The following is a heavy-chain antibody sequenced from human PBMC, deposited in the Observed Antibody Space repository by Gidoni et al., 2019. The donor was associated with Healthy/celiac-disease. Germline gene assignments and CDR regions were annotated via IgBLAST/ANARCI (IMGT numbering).Heavy chain of an antibody. CDR2: IYYSGST. CDR1: GGSISRGGYS. CDR3: ARATLEGFGELSRMKYYFDY. V-gene: IGHV4-31*03. D-gene: IGHD3-10*01. Sequence: QVHLQESGPGLVKPSQTLSLTCTVPGGSISRGGYSWVWIRQHPGKGLEWIGYIYYSGSTYYNPSLKGRVTISVDTSKNQFSLKLSSVTAADTAVYYCARATLEGFGELSRMKYYFDYWGQGTLVTVSS. J-gene: IGHJ4*02.